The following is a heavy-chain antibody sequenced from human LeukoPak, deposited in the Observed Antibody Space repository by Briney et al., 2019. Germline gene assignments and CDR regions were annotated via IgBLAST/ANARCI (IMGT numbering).Heavy chain of an antibody. Sequence: ASVKVSCKASGYTFTGYYMHWVRQAPGQGLEWMGWINPNSGGTNYAQKFHGRVTMTRDTSISTTYMELSRLTSDDTAVYYCARRRGTMVRGVIVFDYYYYYYMDVWGKGTTVTISS. D-gene: IGHD3-10*01. CDR2: INPNSGGT. V-gene: IGHV1-2*02. J-gene: IGHJ6*03. CDR1: GYTFTGYY. CDR3: ARRRGTMVRGVIVFDYYYYYYMDV.